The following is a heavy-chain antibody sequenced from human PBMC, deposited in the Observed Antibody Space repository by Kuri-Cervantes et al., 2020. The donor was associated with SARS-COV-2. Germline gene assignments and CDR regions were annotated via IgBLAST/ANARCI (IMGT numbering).Heavy chain of an antibody. V-gene: IGHV1-69*05. J-gene: IGHJ3*02. CDR1: GYTFTSYG. Sequence: SVKVSCKVSGYTFTSYGISWVRQAPGQGLEWMGGIIPIFGTANYAQKFQGRVTITTDESTSTAYMELSSLRSEDTAVYYCARVHNWNYEGYAFDIWGQGTMVTVSS. CDR2: IIPIFGTA. CDR3: ARVHNWNYEGYAFDI. D-gene: IGHD1-7*01.